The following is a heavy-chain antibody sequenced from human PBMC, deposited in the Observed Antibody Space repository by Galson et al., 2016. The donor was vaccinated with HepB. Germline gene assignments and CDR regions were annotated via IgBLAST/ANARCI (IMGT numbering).Heavy chain of an antibody. J-gene: IGHJ4*02. CDR3: ARDRSSGSGNFGY. Sequence: CKASGYTFTSYAIHWVRQAPGQRLEWMGWTNNANGNTEYSQSFQGRVTFTRDTSASTAYMELSSLRSEDTAVYYCARDRSSGSGNFGYWGQGTLVTVSS. V-gene: IGHV1-3*04. CDR2: TNNANGNT. CDR1: GYTFTSYA. D-gene: IGHD3-10*01.